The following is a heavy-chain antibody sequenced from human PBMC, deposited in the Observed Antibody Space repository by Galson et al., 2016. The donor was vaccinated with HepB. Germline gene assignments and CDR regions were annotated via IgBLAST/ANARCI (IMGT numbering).Heavy chain of an antibody. Sequence: SLRLSCAASGFTFSDYVMSWVRQAPGKGLEWVSVITGSGDTTYYAGSVKGRFTISRDNSKNTLFLQMNSLRAEDTAIYYCAKPRSSDWYEFDYWGKGTLVTVSS. J-gene: IGHJ4*01. CDR1: GFTFSDYV. CDR2: ITGSGDTT. D-gene: IGHD1-1*01. V-gene: IGHV3-23*01. CDR3: AKPRSSDWYEFDY.